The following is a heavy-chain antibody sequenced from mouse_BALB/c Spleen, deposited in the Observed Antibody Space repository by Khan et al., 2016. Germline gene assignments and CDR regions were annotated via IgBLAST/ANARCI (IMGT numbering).Heavy chain of an antibody. V-gene: IGHV2-6-5*01. J-gene: IGHJ4*01. Sequence: VELVESGPGLVAPSQSLSITCTVSGFSLTDYGVSWIRQPPGKGLEWLGGIWGGGSTYYNSALKSRLSISKDNSKSQVFLKMNSLQTDDTALYYCAQPNYGSYAMAYWGQGTSVTVSS. CDR3: AQPNYGSYAMAY. D-gene: IGHD1-1*01. CDR2: IWGGGST. CDR1: GFSLTDYG.